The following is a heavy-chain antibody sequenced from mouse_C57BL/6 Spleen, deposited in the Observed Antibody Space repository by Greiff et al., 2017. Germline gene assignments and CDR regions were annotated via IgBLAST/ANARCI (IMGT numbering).Heavy chain of an antibody. J-gene: IGHJ2*01. CDR1: GYSITSGYY. V-gene: IGHV3-6*01. CDR2: ISYDGSN. D-gene: IGHD6-1*01. CDR3: ARVGASGYFDY. Sequence: VQLKQSGPGLVKPSQSLSLTCSVTGYSITSGYYWNWIRQFPGNKLEWMGYISYDGSNNYNPSLKNRISITRDTSKNQFFLKLNSVTTEDTATYYCARVGASGYFDYWGQDTTLTVSS.